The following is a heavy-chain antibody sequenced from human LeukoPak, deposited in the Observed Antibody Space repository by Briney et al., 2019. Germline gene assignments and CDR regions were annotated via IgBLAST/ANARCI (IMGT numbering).Heavy chain of an antibody. J-gene: IGHJ4*02. Sequence: GGSLRLSCAASGFTFSSYAMSWVRQAPGKGLERVSAISGSGGSTYYADSVKGRFTISRDNSKNTLYLQMNSLRAEDTAVYYCAKEGDFWSGYQTHPYYFDYWGRGTLVTVSS. CDR2: ISGSGGST. CDR3: AKEGDFWSGYQTHPYYFDY. V-gene: IGHV3-23*01. CDR1: GFTFSSYA. D-gene: IGHD3-3*01.